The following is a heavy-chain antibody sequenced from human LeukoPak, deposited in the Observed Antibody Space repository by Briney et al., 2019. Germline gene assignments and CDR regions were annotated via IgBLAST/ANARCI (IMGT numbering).Heavy chain of an antibody. V-gene: IGHV4-34*01. CDR1: GGSLSGYY. J-gene: IGHJ5*02. CDR3: ARGLVVDTAMVTRVNWFDP. Sequence: SSETLSVTCAVYGGSLSGYYWSWIRQPPGKGLEWIGEINHSGSTNYNPSLKSRVTISVDTSKNQFSLKLSSVTAADTAVYYCARGLVVDTAMVTRVNWFDPWGQGTLVTVSS. D-gene: IGHD5-18*01. CDR2: INHSGST.